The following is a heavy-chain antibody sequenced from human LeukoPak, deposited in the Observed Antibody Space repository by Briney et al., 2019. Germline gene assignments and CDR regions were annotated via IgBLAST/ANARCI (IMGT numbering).Heavy chain of an antibody. V-gene: IGHV3-74*01. D-gene: IGHD3-22*01. CDR1: GFRFSGYS. Sequence: GGSLTLSCAASGFRFSGYSMNWVRQAPGRGLVWVSRIDSDGSSTSYADSVKGRFTISRDNAKNTLYLQMNSLRAEDTAVYYCARNPDRNYYYYYGMDVWGQGTTVTVSS. CDR2: IDSDGSST. CDR3: ARNPDRNYYYYYGMDV. J-gene: IGHJ6*02.